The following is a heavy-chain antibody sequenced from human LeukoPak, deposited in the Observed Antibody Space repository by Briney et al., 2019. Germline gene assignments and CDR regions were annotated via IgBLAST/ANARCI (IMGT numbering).Heavy chain of an antibody. Sequence: SQTLSLTCAISGDIVSSNTASWNWIRQTPARGLEWLGRKYYRYKLYNDYAGSVKNRIRINPDTSKNQFSLQLNSVTPDDTAVYYCARDFDYWGQGTLVTVSS. CDR3: ARDFDY. J-gene: IGHJ4*02. V-gene: IGHV6-1*01. CDR2: KYYRYKLYN. CDR1: GDIVSSNTAS.